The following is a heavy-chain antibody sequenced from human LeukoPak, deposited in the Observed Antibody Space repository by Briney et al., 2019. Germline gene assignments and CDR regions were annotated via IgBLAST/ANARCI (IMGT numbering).Heavy chain of an antibody. D-gene: IGHD3-22*01. CDR2: FYPGDSDT. CDR3: ARRRFNYDSSGYYPFDY. V-gene: IGHV5-51*01. J-gene: IGHJ4*02. Sequence: GESLKISCKASGYSFTTYWIGWVRQMPGKGLEGMGIFYPGDSDTRYSPFFQGQGTISADKSIRAAYLKWSSLKASDTAMYYYARRRFNYDSSGYYPFDYWGQGTLVTVSS. CDR1: GYSFTTYW.